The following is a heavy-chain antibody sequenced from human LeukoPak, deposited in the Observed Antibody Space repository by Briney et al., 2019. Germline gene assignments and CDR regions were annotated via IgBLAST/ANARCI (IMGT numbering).Heavy chain of an antibody. CDR2: IIPIFGTA. CDR3: ARSAAIPGAALYYYYYYMDV. Sequence: GASVKVSCKASGGTFSSYAISWVRQAPGQGLEWMGGIIPIFGTANYAQKFQGRVTITVDESTSTAYMELSSLRSEDTAVYYCARSAAIPGAALYYYYYYMDVWGKGTTVTVSS. V-gene: IGHV1-69*13. CDR1: GGTFSSYA. D-gene: IGHD2-2*02. J-gene: IGHJ6*03.